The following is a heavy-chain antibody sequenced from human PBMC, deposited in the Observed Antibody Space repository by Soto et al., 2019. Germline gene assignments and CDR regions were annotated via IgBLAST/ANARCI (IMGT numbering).Heavy chain of an antibody. Sequence: QITLKESGPPLVKPTQTLTLTCTFSGFSLTTSVVGVAWIRQPPGKALEWLALIYWDDDKRYSPSLKSRLTITKDTSKNRVVLTMTNMDPVDTATYYCARPYYDSTGYYYYFDLWGRGTLVTVSS. V-gene: IGHV2-5*02. J-gene: IGHJ2*01. CDR1: GFSLTTSVVG. CDR3: ARPYYDSTGYYYYFDL. CDR2: IYWDDDK. D-gene: IGHD3-22*01.